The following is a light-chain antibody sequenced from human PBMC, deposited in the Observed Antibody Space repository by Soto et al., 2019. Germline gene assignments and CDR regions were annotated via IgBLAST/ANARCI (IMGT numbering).Light chain of an antibody. CDR3: QQFNAYPLT. V-gene: IGKV1-9*01. Sequence: DIQLTQSPSFLSASVGDRVTISCRTSQGISDYLAWYQQKPGKAPKLLIYGASTLQSGVPSRFSGSASGTEFTLTISSLQPEDFATYFCQQFNAYPLTFGGGTKLEIK. CDR2: GAS. CDR1: QGISDY. J-gene: IGKJ4*01.